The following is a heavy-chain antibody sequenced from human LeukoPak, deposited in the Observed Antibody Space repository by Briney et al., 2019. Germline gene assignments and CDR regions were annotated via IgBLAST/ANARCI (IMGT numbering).Heavy chain of an antibody. CDR3: ARSGIEDIVLMVYAHFDY. CDR1: GGSFSGYY. V-gene: IGHV4-34*01. Sequence: SETLSLTCAVYGGSFSGYYWSWIRQPPGKGPEWIGEINHSGSTNYNPSLKSRVTISVDTSKNQFSLKLSSVTAADTAVYYCARSGIEDIVLMVYAHFDYWGQGTLVTVSS. D-gene: IGHD2-8*01. CDR2: INHSGST. J-gene: IGHJ4*02.